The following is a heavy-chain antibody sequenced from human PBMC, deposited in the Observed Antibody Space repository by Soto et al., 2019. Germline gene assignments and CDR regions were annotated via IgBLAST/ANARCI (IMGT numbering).Heavy chain of an antibody. CDR3: ARGSDTAMVDPYYFDY. J-gene: IGHJ4*02. V-gene: IGHV4-31*03. CDR2: IYYSGST. Sequence: SETLSLTCPVSGGSISRGGYYWSWIRQHPGKGLEWIGYIYYSGSTYYNPSLKSRVTISVDTSKNQFSLKLSSVTAADTAVYYCARGSDTAMVDPYYFDYWGQGTLVTVSS. CDR1: GGSISRGGYY. D-gene: IGHD5-18*01.